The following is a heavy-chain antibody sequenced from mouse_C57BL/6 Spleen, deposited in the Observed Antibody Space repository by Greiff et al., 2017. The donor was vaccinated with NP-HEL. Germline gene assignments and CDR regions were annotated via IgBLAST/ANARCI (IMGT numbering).Heavy chain of an antibody. J-gene: IGHJ1*03. CDR1: GYTFTSYW. Sequence: VQLQQSGTVLARPGASVKMSCKTSGYTFTSYWMHWVKQRPGQGLEWIGAIYPGNSDTSYNQKFKGKAKLTAVTSASTAYMELSSLTNEDSAVYYCTRGSRYWYFDVWGTGTTVTVSS. D-gene: IGHD1-1*01. CDR3: TRGSRYWYFDV. CDR2: IYPGNSDT. V-gene: IGHV1-5*01.